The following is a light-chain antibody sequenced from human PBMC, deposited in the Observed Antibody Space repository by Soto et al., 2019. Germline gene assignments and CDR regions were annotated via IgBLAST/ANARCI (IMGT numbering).Light chain of an antibody. CDR1: QSISTS. CDR3: QQYYTDST. Sequence: DIQMTQSPSTLSASVGDRVTITCRASQSISTSLAWYQQKPGKAPNLLISGASSLESGVPSRFSGSGSGTEFTLSISDLQPDEFASDYCQQYYTDSTFGQGTKVEIK. V-gene: IGKV1-5*01. J-gene: IGKJ1*01. CDR2: GAS.